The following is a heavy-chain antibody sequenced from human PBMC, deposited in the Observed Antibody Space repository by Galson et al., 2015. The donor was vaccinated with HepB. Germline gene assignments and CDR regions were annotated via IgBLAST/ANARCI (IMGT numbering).Heavy chain of an antibody. V-gene: IGHV1-2*06. CDR3: ARDRHAVGSSFDP. CDR1: GYTFTGYH. D-gene: IGHD2-15*01. CDR2: INPNSGGT. J-gene: IGHJ5*02. Sequence: SVKVSCKASGYTFTGYHMHWVRQAPGQGLEWMGRINPNSGGTNYAQKFQGRVTMTRDTSISTAYMELSRLRSDDTAVYYCARDRHAVGSSFDPWGQGTLVTVSS.